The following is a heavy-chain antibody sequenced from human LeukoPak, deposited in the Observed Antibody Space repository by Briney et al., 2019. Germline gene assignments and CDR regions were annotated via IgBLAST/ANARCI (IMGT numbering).Heavy chain of an antibody. J-gene: IGHJ4*02. Sequence: GASVKVSCKASGGTFSSYAISWVRQAPGQGLEWVGGIIPIFGSAHYAQKFQGRVTITADESTSTAYMELSSLRCEDTAVYYCATAAPQRVVLGSGSYIHFDYWGQGTLVTVSS. CDR3: ATAAPQRVVLGSGSYIHFDY. D-gene: IGHD3-10*01. V-gene: IGHV1-69*13. CDR2: IIPIFGSA. CDR1: GGTFSSYA.